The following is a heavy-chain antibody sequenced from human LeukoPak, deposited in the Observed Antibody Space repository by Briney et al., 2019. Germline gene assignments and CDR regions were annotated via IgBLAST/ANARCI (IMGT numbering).Heavy chain of an antibody. D-gene: IGHD5-12*01. CDR1: GYTFTSYF. Sequence: ASVKVSCKASGYTFTSYFMHWVRQAPGQGLEWMGIINPSGGSTSYAQKFQGRVTMTRDTSTSTVYMELSSLRSEDTAVYYCARTYGGYWHLGYWGQGTLVTVSS. V-gene: IGHV1-46*01. CDR2: INPSGGST. J-gene: IGHJ4*02. CDR3: ARTYGGYWHLGY.